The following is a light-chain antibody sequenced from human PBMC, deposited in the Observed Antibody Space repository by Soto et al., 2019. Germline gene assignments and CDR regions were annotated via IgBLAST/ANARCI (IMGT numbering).Light chain of an antibody. V-gene: IGKV3-20*01. J-gene: IGKJ4*01. CDR1: QSVTNSY. Sequence: EIVMTQSPVTLSVSPGERATLSCRASQSVTNSYLAWYQQKPGQAPRVLIFDASIRATGIPDRFSASGSGSDFTLTISRLEPDDFAVYYCHQYDSLPLTFGGGTKVDIK. CDR2: DAS. CDR3: HQYDSLPLT.